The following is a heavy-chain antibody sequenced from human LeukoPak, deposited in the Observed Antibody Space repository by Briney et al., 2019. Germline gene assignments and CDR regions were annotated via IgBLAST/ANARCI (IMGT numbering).Heavy chain of an antibody. J-gene: IGHJ6*02. D-gene: IGHD4-17*01. CDR1: GFAFSSYA. CDR3: ARGGYGDYSSYYYGMDV. Sequence: GGSLRLSCAASGFAFSSYAMHWVRQAPGKGLEWVAVISYDGSNKYYADSVKGRFTTSRDNSKNTLYLQMNSLRAEDTAVYYCARGGYGDYSSYYYGMDVWGQGTTVTVSS. V-gene: IGHV3-30-3*01. CDR2: ISYDGSNK.